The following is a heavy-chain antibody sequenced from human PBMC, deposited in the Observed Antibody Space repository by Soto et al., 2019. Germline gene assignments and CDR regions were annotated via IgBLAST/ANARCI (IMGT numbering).Heavy chain of an antibody. V-gene: IGHV4-4*02. D-gene: IGHD1-20*01. Sequence: SATLSLTCAVSGVSISSGNWWTWVRQSPQRGLEYIGEIFHDGTANYYPSFERRVAISVDTSKNQFSLKLTSVTAADTAISFYSRLVYNTRLNYMYFDFWGQATLVTVSS. CDR3: SRLVYNTRLNYMYFDF. CDR1: GVSISSGNW. J-gene: IGHJ4*02. CDR2: IFHDGTA.